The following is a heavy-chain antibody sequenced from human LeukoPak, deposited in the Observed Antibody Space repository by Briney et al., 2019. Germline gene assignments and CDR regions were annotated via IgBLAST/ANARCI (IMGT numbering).Heavy chain of an antibody. CDR3: SKDPVPHGNGLYWFDP. D-gene: IGHD1-14*01. V-gene: IGHV3-23*01. CDR2: ISGSGAKT. J-gene: IGHJ5*02. CDR1: GFTFSNYA. Sequence: GGSLRLSCAASGFTFSNYAVSWVRQAPGKGLEWVSGISGSGAKTYYADSVTGRFTISRDNSRNNLYIQMNSLRVEDTAVYYCSKDPVPHGNGLYWFDPWGQGTLVTVSS.